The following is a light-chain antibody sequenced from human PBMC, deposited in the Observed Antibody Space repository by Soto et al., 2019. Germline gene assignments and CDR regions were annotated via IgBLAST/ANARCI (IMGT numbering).Light chain of an antibody. J-gene: IGLJ1*01. CDR1: SSDVGGYDY. CDR2: EVT. V-gene: IGLV2-14*01. CDR3: SSYTTSSTYV. Sequence: SALTRPASVSGSPGQSITISCTGTSSDVGGYDYVSWYQQHPGKAPKFMIYEVTNRPSGVSHRFSGSKSGNTASLTISGLQAEDEADYYCSSYTTSSTYVFGTGTKVTVL.